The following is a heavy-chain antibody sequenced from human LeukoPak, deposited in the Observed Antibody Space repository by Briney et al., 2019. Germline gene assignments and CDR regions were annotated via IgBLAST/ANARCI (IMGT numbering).Heavy chain of an antibody. D-gene: IGHD2-2*01. CDR2: IYTSGST. CDR3: ARSNRYQLLSPLDY. J-gene: IGHJ4*02. Sequence: SETLSLTCTVSGGSISSYYWSWIRQPAAKGLEWIGRIYTSGSTNYNPSLKSRVTMSVDTSKNQFSLKLSSVTAADTAVYYCARSNRYQLLSPLDYWGQGTLVTVSS. V-gene: IGHV4-4*07. CDR1: GGSISSYY.